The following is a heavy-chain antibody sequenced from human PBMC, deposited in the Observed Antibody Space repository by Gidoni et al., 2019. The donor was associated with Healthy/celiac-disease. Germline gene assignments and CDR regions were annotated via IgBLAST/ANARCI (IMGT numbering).Heavy chain of an antibody. CDR3: ARDGYYYDSSGPYRD. Sequence: QVQLQESGPGLVKPSETLSLTCAVSGYSISSGYYWGWIRQPPGKGLEWIGSIYHSGSTYYNPSLKSRVTISVDTSKNQFSLKLSSVTAADTAVYYCARDGYYYDSSGPYRDWGQGTLVTVSS. V-gene: IGHV4-38-2*02. J-gene: IGHJ4*02. D-gene: IGHD3-22*01. CDR1: GYSISSGYY. CDR2: IYHSGST.